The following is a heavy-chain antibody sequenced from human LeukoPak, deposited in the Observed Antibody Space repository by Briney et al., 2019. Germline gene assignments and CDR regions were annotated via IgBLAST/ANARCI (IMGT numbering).Heavy chain of an antibody. CDR3: ARADSGSYYDGGTDY. CDR2: IYYSGST. CDR1: GGSISSYY. Sequence: SETLSLTCTVSGGSISSYYWSWIRQPPGKGLEWIGHIYYSGSTNYNPSLKSRVTISVDTSKNQFSLKLSSVTAADTAVYYCARADSGSYYDGGTDYWGQGTLVTVSS. D-gene: IGHD1-26*01. V-gene: IGHV4-59*01. J-gene: IGHJ4*02.